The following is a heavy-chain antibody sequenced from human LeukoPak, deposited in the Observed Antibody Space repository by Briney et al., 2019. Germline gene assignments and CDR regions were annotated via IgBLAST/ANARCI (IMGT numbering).Heavy chain of an antibody. CDR1: GFTFNSYA. CDR3: GKEGGLYDSGGYFDY. V-gene: IGHV3-23*01. J-gene: IGHJ4*02. Sequence: GGSLRLSCAASGFTFNSYAMGWVRQAPGKGLEWVSTISSSGGRTYYADSVKGRFTISRDDSKNTFYLQMNSLRAEDTAVYHCGKEGGLYDSGGYFDYWGQGALVSVSS. CDR2: ISSSGGRT. D-gene: IGHD3-3*01.